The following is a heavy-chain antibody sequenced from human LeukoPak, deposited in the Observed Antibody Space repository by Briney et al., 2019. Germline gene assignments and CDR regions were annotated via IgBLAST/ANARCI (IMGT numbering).Heavy chain of an antibody. CDR1: GFTFSSDS. CDR3: AKGSLRGWYVNYYYGMDV. V-gene: IGHV3-48*01. J-gene: IGHJ6*02. CDR2: ISSSSSTI. Sequence: QPGGSLRLSCAASGFTFSSDSMNWVRQAPGKGLEWVSYISSSSSTIYYADSVKGRFTISRDNAKNSLYLQMNSLRAEDTAVYYCAKGSLRGWYVNYYYGMDVWGQGTTVTVSS. D-gene: IGHD6-19*01.